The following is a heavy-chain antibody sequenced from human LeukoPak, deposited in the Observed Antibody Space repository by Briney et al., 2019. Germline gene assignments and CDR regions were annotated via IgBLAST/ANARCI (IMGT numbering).Heavy chain of an antibody. V-gene: IGHV1-69*13. CDR3: ATDASIYDSRGYYYLW. Sequence: SVKVSCKASGGTFSRYTISWVQQAPGQGLEWMGGIIPMFGRANYAQKFQGRLTITADESSTTAYMELSGLGSEDTAVYYCATDASIYDSRGYYYLWWGQGTLVTVSS. CDR2: IIPMFGRA. CDR1: GGTFSRYT. D-gene: IGHD3-22*01. J-gene: IGHJ4*02.